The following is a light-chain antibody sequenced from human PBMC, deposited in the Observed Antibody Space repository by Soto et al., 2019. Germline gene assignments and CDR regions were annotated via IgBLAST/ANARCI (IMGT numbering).Light chain of an antibody. CDR1: KNDIGVYDF. CDR3: KSYAGSNTYV. J-gene: IGLJ1*01. V-gene: IGLV2-8*01. CDR2: EVV. Sequence: QSALTQPPSASGSPGQSVTICCTGTKNDIGVYDFVSWYQHHPGKAPRLIIYEVVQRPSGVPGRFSGSKSGNTASLTVSGLQAADEADYFCKSYAGSNTYVFGSGTKVTVL.